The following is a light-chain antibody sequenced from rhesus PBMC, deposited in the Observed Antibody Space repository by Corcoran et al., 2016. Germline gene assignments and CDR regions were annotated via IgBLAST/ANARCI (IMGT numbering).Light chain of an antibody. CDR2: GVT. CDR1: QGISDA. Sequence: DIHMTQSPSSLSASVGDTVTIPCRASQGISDALAWYQQKPGKAPKLLIYGVTNLQIGVPSRFSGSGSWTDFTLTISSLQPEDFAVYYCQQRNTYPLTFGGGTKVEIK. V-gene: IGKV1-33*01. CDR3: QQRNTYPLT. J-gene: IGKJ4*01.